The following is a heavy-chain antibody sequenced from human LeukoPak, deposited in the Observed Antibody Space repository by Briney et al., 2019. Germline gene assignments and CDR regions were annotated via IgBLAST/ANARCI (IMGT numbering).Heavy chain of an antibody. CDR1: GFTFSSYS. V-gene: IGHV3-21*01. CDR2: ISSSSSYI. D-gene: IGHD3-22*01. CDR3: ARDHYYDSSGSIDY. J-gene: IGHJ4*02. Sequence: GGSLRLSCAASGFTFSSYSMNWVRQAPGKGLEWVSSISSSSSYIYYAGSVKGRFTISRDNAKNSLYLQMNSLRAEDTAVYYCARDHYYDSSGSIDYWGQGTLVTVSS.